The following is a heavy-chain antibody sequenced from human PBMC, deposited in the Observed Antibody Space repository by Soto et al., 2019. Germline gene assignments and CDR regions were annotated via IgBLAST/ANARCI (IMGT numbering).Heavy chain of an antibody. D-gene: IGHD2-2*01. J-gene: IGHJ4*02. CDR1: GFTFDDYA. CDR3: AKDRYCSSTSCVGGFDY. CDR2: ISWNSGSI. V-gene: IGHV3-9*01. Sequence: EVQLVESGGGLVQPGRSLRLSCAASGFTFDDYAMHWVRQAPGKGLEWVSGISWNSGSIGYADAVKGRFTISRDNAKHSLYLQMNSLRPEDTALYYCAKDRYCSSTSCVGGFDYWGQGSLVTVSS.